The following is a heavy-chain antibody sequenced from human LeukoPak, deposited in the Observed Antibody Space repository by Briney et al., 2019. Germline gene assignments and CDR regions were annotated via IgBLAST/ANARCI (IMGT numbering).Heavy chain of an antibody. D-gene: IGHD3-9*01. J-gene: IGHJ4*02. CDR2: IWYDGSNK. CDR3: ARGSRYFDWFDY. V-gene: IGHV3-33*01. CDR1: GFTFSSYG. Sequence: GESLRLSCAASGFTFSSYGMHWVRQAPGKGLEWVAVIWYDGSNKYYADSVKGRFTISRDNSKNTLYLQMNSLRAEDTAVYYCARGSRYFDWFDYWGQGTLVTVSS.